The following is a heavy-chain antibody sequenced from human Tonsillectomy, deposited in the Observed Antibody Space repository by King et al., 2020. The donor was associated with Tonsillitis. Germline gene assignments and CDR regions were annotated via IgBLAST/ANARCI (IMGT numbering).Heavy chain of an antibody. D-gene: IGHD2-8*02. CDR3: TADSHDVGYGEFDY. J-gene: IGHJ4*02. Sequence: VQLVESGGGLEKPGGSLRLSCAASALTLNRAWMSWVRQAPGKGLEWVGRIKSRGGGGTKPYAAPVKGRFTISREDSKNTLYLQMDSLESEDTAVYYWTADSHDVGYGEFDYWGQGTLVTVSS. CDR1: ALTLNRAW. V-gene: IGHV3-15*01. CDR2: IKSRGGGGTK.